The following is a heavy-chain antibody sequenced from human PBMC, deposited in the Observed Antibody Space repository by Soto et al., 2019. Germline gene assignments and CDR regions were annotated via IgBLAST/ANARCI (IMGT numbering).Heavy chain of an antibody. J-gene: IGHJ6*03. CDR1: GFTFDDYA. D-gene: IGHD3-3*01. CDR2: ISWNSGSI. V-gene: IGHV3-9*01. CDR3: AKNKEAWSGYYTDYYYMDV. Sequence: GGSLRLSCAASGFTFDDYAMHWVRQAPGKGLEWVPGISWNSGSIGYADSVKGRFTISRDNAKNSLYLQMNSLRAEDTALYYCAKNKEAWSGYYTDYYYMDVWGKGTTVTVSS.